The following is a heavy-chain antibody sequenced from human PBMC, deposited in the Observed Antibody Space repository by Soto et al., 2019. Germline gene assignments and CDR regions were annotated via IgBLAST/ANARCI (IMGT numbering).Heavy chain of an antibody. J-gene: IGHJ4*02. Sequence: PGGSLRLSCAASGFTFSSYAMSWVRQAPGKGLEWVSAISGSGGSTYYADSVKGRFTISRDNSKNTLYLQMNSLRAEDTAIYYCAKAADFWSGYSYFDYWGQGTLVTVSS. D-gene: IGHD3-3*01. CDR2: ISGSGGST. V-gene: IGHV3-23*01. CDR3: AKAADFWSGYSYFDY. CDR1: GFTFSSYA.